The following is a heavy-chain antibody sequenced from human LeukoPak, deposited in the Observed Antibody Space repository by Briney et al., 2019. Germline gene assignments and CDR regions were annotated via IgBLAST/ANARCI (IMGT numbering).Heavy chain of an antibody. Sequence: SETLSLTCAVSGVSFDDYYWSWVRQTPGKGLEWIGEINHSGYTNDSPSLKSRVTLSIDASRKQFSLNLRSVTVADTGIYYCTRMTAGHDYWGQGTLVTVSS. CDR2: INHSGYT. J-gene: IGHJ4*02. V-gene: IGHV4-34*01. D-gene: IGHD2-21*02. CDR3: TRMTAGHDY. CDR1: GVSFDDYY.